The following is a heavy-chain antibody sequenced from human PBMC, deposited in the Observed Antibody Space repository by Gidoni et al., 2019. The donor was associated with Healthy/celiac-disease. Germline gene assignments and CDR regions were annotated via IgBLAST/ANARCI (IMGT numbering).Heavy chain of an antibody. J-gene: IGHJ4*02. D-gene: IGHD5-18*01. Sequence: QVQLVQSGAEVKKPRSSVKVSCKASGRPFSSYTISWVRQAPGQGLEWMGRIIPILGIANYAQKFQGSVTITADKSTSTAYMELSSLRSEDTAVYYCARDRMGSYGHYSYYFDYWGQGTLVTVSS. V-gene: IGHV1-69*08. CDR3: ARDRMGSYGHYSYYFDY. CDR1: GRPFSSYT. CDR2: IIPILGIA.